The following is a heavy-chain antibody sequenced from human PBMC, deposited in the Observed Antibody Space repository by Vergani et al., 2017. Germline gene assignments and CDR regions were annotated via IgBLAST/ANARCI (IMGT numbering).Heavy chain of an antibody. CDR1: GGTFSSCA. D-gene: IGHD3-10*01. CDR3: ARGYYGSGSYYYYYYGMDV. V-gene: IGHV1-69*12. Sequence: QVQLVQSGAEVKKPGSSVKVSCKASGGTFSSCAISWVRQAPGQGLEWMGGIIPIFGTANYAQKFQGRVTITADESTSTAYMELSSLRSEDTAVYYCARGYYGSGSYYYYYYGMDVWGQGTTVTVSS. J-gene: IGHJ6*02. CDR2: IIPIFGTA.